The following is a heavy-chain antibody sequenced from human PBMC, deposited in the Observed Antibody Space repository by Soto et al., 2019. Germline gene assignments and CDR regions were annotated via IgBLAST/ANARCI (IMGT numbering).Heavy chain of an antibody. J-gene: IGHJ5*02. CDR3: ARDIAAAFNWFDP. D-gene: IGHD6-13*01. Sequence: SVKVSCKASGGTFSSYTISWVRQAPGQGLEWMGRIIPILGIANYAQKFQGRVTITADKSTSTAYMELSSLRSEDTAVYYCARDIAAAFNWFDPWGQGTLVTVPQ. V-gene: IGHV1-69*04. CDR1: GGTFSSYT. CDR2: IIPILGIA.